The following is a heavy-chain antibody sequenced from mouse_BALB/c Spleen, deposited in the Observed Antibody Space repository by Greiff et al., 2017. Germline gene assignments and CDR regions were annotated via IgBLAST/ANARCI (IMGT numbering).Heavy chain of an antibody. J-gene: IGHJ4*01. V-gene: IGHV6-6*02. CDR1: GFTFSNYW. D-gene: IGHD2-1*01. CDR3: TRAFGNYDAMDY. Sequence: EVNVVESGGGLVQPGGSMKLSCVASGFTFSNYWMNWVRQSPEKGLEWVAEIRLKSNNYATHYAESVKGRFTISRDDSKSSVYLQMNNLRAEDTGIYYCTRAFGNYDAMDYWGQGTSVTVSS. CDR2: IRLKSNNYAT.